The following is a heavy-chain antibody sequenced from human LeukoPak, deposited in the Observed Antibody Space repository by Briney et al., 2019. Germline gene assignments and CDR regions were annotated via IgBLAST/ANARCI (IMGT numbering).Heavy chain of an antibody. CDR3: ARDMLGDVFDI. D-gene: IGHD1-26*01. CDR2: VYFSGTT. CDR1: GGSINSGGHS. V-gene: IGHV4-30-4*07. Sequence: SETLSLTCGVSGGSINSGGHSWSWIRQPPGKGLEWIGYVYFSGTTYYNPSLKSRVTISVDTSKNQFSLKLTSVTAADTAVYYCARDMLGDVFDIWGQGTMVTVSS. J-gene: IGHJ3*02.